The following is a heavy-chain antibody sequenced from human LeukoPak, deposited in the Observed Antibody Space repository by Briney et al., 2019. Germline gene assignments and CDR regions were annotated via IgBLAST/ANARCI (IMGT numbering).Heavy chain of an antibody. Sequence: PGGSLRLSCAASGFTFSSYGMHWVRQAPGKGPEWVAVIWYDGSNKYYADSVKGRFTISRDNSKNTLYLQMNSLRAEDTAVYYCARDGLYYYDSSGYFGYWGQGTLVTVSS. J-gene: IGHJ4*02. CDR3: ARDGLYYYDSSGYFGY. CDR2: IWYDGSNK. D-gene: IGHD3-22*01. CDR1: GFTFSSYG. V-gene: IGHV3-33*01.